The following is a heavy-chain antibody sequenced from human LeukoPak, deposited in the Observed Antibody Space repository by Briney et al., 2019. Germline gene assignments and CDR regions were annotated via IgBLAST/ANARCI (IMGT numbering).Heavy chain of an antibody. D-gene: IGHD1-26*01. Sequence: SETLSLTCTISGGSISSYYWNWIREPPGKGLECIGNVFYTGSTNYNPSLKSRVTILVDTSKNQFSLKLGSVTAADTAVYFCARDGTYYYGMDVWGPGTTVTVS. J-gene: IGHJ6*02. CDR2: VFYTGST. V-gene: IGHV4-59*01. CDR1: GGSISSYY. CDR3: ARDGTYYYGMDV.